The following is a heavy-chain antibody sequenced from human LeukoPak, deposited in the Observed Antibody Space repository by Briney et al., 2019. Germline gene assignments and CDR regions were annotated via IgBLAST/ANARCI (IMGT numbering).Heavy chain of an antibody. J-gene: IGHJ4*02. CDR2: INHGGST. Sequence: SETLSLTCAAQGGSHRDYYWSCIRQPPGKGLEWIGEINHGGSTNYNPPLKSRLTISVDTSKNQFSLKLSSVTAADTAVYYCARVNVDIVATTLGIFDYWGQGTLVTVSS. V-gene: IGHV4-34*01. D-gene: IGHD5-12*01. CDR1: GGSHRDYY. CDR3: ARVNVDIVATTLGIFDY.